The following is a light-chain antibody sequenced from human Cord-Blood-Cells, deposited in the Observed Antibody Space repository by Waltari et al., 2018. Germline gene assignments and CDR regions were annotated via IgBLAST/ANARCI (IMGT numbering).Light chain of an antibody. Sequence: SYELTQPPSVSVSPGQTARLTCSGDAFPKKYAYRYQQKSGQAPVLVIYEDSKRPSGIPERFSGSSSGTMATLTISGAQVEDEADYYCYSTDSSGNVFGTGTKVTVL. CDR1: AFPKKY. CDR3: YSTDSSGNV. CDR2: EDS. V-gene: IGLV3-10*01. J-gene: IGLJ1*01.